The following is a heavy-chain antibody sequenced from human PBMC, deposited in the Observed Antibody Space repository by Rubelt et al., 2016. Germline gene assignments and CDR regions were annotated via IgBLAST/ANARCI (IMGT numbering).Heavy chain of an antibody. CDR3: AREMDDYDFWSGYYDAFDI. D-gene: IGHD3-3*01. Sequence: SNWWSWVRQPPGKGLEWIGEIYHSGSTNYNPSLKSRVNISVDKSKNQFSLKLSSVTAADTAVYYCAREMDDYDFWSGYYDAFDIWGQGTMVTVSS. V-gene: IGHV4-4*02. CDR2: IYHSGST. J-gene: IGHJ3*02. CDR1: SNW.